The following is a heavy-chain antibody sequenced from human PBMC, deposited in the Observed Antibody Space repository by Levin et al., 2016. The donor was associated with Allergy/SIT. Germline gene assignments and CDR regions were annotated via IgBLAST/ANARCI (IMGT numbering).Heavy chain of an antibody. CDR2: FRLRDGST. V-gene: IGHV3-23*01. D-gene: IGHD3-9*01. J-gene: IGHJ4*02. CDR3: TQRYSQAPGYSVY. Sequence: WIRQPPGKGLEWVSGFRLRDGSTYYADSVKGRFTISRDNSKNTLYLQMNSLRAEDSAIYYCTQRYSQAPGYSVYWGQGTPVTVSS.